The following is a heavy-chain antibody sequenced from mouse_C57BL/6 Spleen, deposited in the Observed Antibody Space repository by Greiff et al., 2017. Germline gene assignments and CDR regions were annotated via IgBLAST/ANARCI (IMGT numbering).Heavy chain of an antibody. CDR3: ARWGYLYYAMYY. V-gene: IGHV1-53*01. Sequence: QVQLQQPGTELVKPGASVKLSCKASGYTFTSYWMHWVKQRPGQGLEWIGNINPSNGGTNYNEKFKSKATLAVDKSSRTAYMQRSSLTSEDSAVYDCARWGYLYYAMYYWGQGTSVTVSS. D-gene: IGHD2-2*01. CDR1: GYTFTSYW. J-gene: IGHJ4*01. CDR2: INPSNGGT.